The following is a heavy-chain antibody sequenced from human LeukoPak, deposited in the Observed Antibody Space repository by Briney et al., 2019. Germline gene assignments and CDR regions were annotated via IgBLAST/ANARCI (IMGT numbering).Heavy chain of an antibody. J-gene: IGHJ3*02. CDR2: INNDGSGT. CDR3: ARAGSYYDSGAFDI. D-gene: IGHD1-26*01. V-gene: IGHV3-74*01. CDR1: GFTFSSYW. Sequence: GGSLRLSCAASGFTFSSYWMHWVRQAPGKGPVWVSRINNDGSGTTYADSVKGRFTISRDDAKNTLYLQMNSLRAEDTAVYYCARAGSYYDSGAFDIWGQGTMVTVSS.